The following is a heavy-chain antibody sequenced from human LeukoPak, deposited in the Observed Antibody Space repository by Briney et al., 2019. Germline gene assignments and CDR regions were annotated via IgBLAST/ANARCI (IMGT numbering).Heavy chain of an antibody. Sequence: ASVKVSCKASGYTFTSYGISWVRQAPGQGLEWMGWISAYNGNTNYAQKLQGRVTMTTDTSTSTAYMELRSLRSDDTAVYYCARVHYDFWSGYPRTCYYYYYMDVWGKGTTVTVSS. CDR3: ARVHYDFWSGYPRTCYYYYYMDV. J-gene: IGHJ6*03. D-gene: IGHD3-3*01. CDR1: GYTFTSYG. CDR2: ISAYNGNT. V-gene: IGHV1-18*01.